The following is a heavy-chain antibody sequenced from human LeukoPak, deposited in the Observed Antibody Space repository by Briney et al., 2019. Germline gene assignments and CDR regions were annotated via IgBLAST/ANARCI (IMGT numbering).Heavy chain of an antibody. CDR2: IYPSGRS. CDR3: ARGLGATTSEALDL. Sequence: SSQTLSLTCTVSGGSTNNYYXSWIRQSAXXXXEXIXXIYPSGRSNYNPSLKSRVTMSVDTSKNQVSPKLTSVTAADTAVYYCARGLGATTSEALDLWGQGTMVTVSS. D-gene: IGHD1-26*01. CDR1: GGSTNNYY. V-gene: IGHV4-4*07. J-gene: IGHJ3*01.